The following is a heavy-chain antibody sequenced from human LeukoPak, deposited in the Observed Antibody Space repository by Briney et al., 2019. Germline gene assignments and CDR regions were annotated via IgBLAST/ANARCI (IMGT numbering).Heavy chain of an antibody. Sequence: ASVRVSFRASGYTFSGYYMHWVRQAPGQELEWMGWINPNTGGTNYAQKFQGRVTMTRDTSINTAYMDLSRLTSDDTAVYYCARGRGKWGGGDYWGQGTLVTVSS. V-gene: IGHV1-2*02. D-gene: IGHD1-26*01. CDR2: INPNTGGT. J-gene: IGHJ4*02. CDR3: ARGRGKWGGGDY. CDR1: GYTFSGYY.